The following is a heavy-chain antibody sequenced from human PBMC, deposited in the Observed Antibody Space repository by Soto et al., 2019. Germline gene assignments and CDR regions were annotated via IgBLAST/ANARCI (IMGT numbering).Heavy chain of an antibody. CDR1: GGSISSYY. V-gene: IGHV4-59*01. J-gene: IGHJ4*02. D-gene: IGHD2-2*01. Sequence: PSETLSLTCTVSGGSISSYYWSWIRQPPGQGPEWIGCIYYRGTTNYNASFNSRVTISVDTSKNQFSLKLTSVTTADTAVYYCARGGGSPYHDHEFDYWGQGILVTVSS. CDR3: ARGGGSPYHDHEFDY. CDR2: IYYRGTT.